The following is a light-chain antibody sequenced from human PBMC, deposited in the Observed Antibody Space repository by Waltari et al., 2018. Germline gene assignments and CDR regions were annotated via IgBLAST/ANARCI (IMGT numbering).Light chain of an antibody. V-gene: IGKV1-12*01. CDR3: QQANSFPLT. J-gene: IGKJ4*01. Sequence: DIQMTQSPSSGSASVGDRVSITCRASQAISSYLALYQQKPGKAPNLLIYGASSLQSGVPSRFSGSGSGTDFTLTISSLQPEDFATYYCQQANSFPLTFGGGTKVEIK. CDR2: GAS. CDR1: QAISSY.